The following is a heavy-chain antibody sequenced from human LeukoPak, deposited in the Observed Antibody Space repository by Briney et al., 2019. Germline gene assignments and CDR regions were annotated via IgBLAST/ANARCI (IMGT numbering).Heavy chain of an antibody. D-gene: IGHD3-22*01. CDR1: GGTFSSYA. J-gene: IGHJ4*02. CDR2: IIPIFGTA. V-gene: IGHV1-69*13. CDR3: ARELATQESGYYDEGFDY. Sequence: ASVKVSCKASGGTFSSYAISWVRQAPGQGLGWMGGIIPIFGTANYAQKFQGRVTITADESTSTAYMELSSLRSEDTAVYYCARELATQESGYYDEGFDYWGQGTLVTVSS.